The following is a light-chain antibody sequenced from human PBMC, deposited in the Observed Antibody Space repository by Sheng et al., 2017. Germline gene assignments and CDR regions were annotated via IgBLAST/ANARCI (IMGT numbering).Light chain of an antibody. CDR1: NIGTKS. CDR2: ENS. V-gene: IGLV3-21*03. CDR3: QVWDRSTDHPGV. Sequence: SYVLTQPPSVSVAPGKTARITCGVNNIGTKSVHWYQQKPGQAPVLVVFENSDWPSGIPERFSGSNSGNTATLTISRVEAGDEADYYCQVWDRSTDHPGVFGGGTKLTVL. J-gene: IGLJ3*02.